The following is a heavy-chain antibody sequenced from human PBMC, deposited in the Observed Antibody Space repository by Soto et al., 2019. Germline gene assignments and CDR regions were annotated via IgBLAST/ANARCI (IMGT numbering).Heavy chain of an antibody. Sequence: PGGSLRLSWVASGITFGSRAMSWVRQAPGEGLEWVSTITDTGGDAKYADAVRGRFTISRDNAKNSLYLQMNSLRAEDTALYYCARGGDCSSPICYRVYYYYGMDVWGQGTTVTVSS. V-gene: IGHV3-23*01. D-gene: IGHD2-2*01. CDR1: GITFGSRA. CDR2: ITDTGGDA. J-gene: IGHJ6*02. CDR3: ARGGDCSSPICYRVYYYYGMDV.